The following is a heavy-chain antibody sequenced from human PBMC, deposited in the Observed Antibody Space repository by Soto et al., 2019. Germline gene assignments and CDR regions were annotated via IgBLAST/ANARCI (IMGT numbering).Heavy chain of an antibody. J-gene: IGHJ4*02. CDR3: AGGSGWLSDY. D-gene: IGHD6-19*01. CDR1: GFTISSFW. CDR2: IRKDGSEK. Sequence: EVQLVESGGGLVKPGGSLRLSCAASGFTISSFWRNWVRQAPGKGLEGVAIIRKDGSEKYYVDSVKGRFTISRDNAKNSLYLQMNSPRDDDTAVYYCAGGSGWLSDYWGRGTLVTVSS. V-gene: IGHV3-7*03.